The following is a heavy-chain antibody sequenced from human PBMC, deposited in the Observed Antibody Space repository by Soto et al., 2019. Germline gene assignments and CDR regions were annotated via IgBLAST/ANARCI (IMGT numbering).Heavy chain of an antibody. CDR1: GFTFSSYG. CDR3: AKDYYYDSSGYYLGDAFDI. J-gene: IGHJ3*02. D-gene: IGHD3-22*01. Sequence: PGGSLRLSCAASGFTFSSYGMHWVRQAPGKGLEWVAVISYDGSNKYYAESVKGRFTISRDNSKNTLYLQMNSLRAEDTAVYYCAKDYYYDSSGYYLGDAFDIWGRGTMVTV. CDR2: ISYDGSNK. V-gene: IGHV3-30*18.